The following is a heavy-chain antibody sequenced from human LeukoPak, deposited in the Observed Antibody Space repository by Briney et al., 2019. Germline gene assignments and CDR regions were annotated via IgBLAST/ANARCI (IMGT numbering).Heavy chain of an antibody. CDR1: GFTFSSYG. J-gene: IGHJ4*02. Sequence: PGWSLRLSCAASGFTFSSYGMHWVRQAPGKGLEWVAVISYDGSNKYYADSVKGRFTISRDNSKNTLYLQMNSLRAEDTAVYYCAKDAEIVVVPAALDYWGQGTLVTVSS. CDR3: AKDAEIVVVPAALDY. CDR2: ISYDGSNK. D-gene: IGHD2-2*01. V-gene: IGHV3-30*18.